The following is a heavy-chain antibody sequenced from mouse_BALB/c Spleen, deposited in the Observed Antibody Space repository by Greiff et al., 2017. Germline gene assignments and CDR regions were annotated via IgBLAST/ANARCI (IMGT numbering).Heavy chain of an antibody. Sequence: VQLQQSGPGLVAPSQSLSITCTVSGFYLNSYDISWIRQPPGQGLEWLGVIWTDGGTNYNSPFMSRMSISKDNSKSQVYLKMSSLQTDDTAIYYCVSVRLRPYDAIDYWGQGTSVTVSS. CDR1: GFYLNSYD. J-gene: IGHJ4*01. CDR2: IWTDGGT. D-gene: IGHD3-2*02. CDR3: VSVRLRPYDAIDY. V-gene: IGHV2-9-2*01.